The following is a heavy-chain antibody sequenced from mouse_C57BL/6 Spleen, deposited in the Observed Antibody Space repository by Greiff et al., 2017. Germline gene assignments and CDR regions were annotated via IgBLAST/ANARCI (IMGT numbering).Heavy chain of an antibody. CDR3: ARGDSSGYGTY. D-gene: IGHD3-2*02. CDR2: IHPSDSAT. J-gene: IGHJ3*01. CDR1: GYSFTSYW. Sequence: QVQLQQSGAELVKPGASVTLSCKASGYSFTSYWVRWLKQRPGQDLEWIGGIHPSDSATNYNQQFKGKSTLTVDQSSSTACIQLSSLTSEDSAFYYCARGDSSGYGTYWGQGTLVTVSA. V-gene: IGHV1-74*01.